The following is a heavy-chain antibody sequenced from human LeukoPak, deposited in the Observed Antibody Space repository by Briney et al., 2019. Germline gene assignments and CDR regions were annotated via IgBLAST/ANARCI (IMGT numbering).Heavy chain of an antibody. V-gene: IGHV3-21*01. D-gene: IGHD4-17*01. CDR1: GFAFSSYS. Sequence: GGTLRLSCVASGFAFSSYSMNWVRHAPGKGLEWVSTISSSSSYIYYADSVKGRFTISRDNAKNSVYLQMNSLRAEDTAVYYCARTNEGYGDYYPFDYWGQGTLVTVSS. CDR2: ISSSSSYI. CDR3: ARTNEGYGDYYPFDY. J-gene: IGHJ4*02.